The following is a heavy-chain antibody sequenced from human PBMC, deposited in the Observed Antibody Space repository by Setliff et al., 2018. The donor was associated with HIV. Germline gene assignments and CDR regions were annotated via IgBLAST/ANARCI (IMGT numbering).Heavy chain of an antibody. V-gene: IGHV4-34*01. D-gene: IGHD3-22*01. CDR1: SGSFSGYY. Sequence: TSETLSLTCAVYSGSFSGYYWSWIRQPPGKGLEWIGEINHRGSTKYNPSLKSRVTISVDTSKNQFSLKLTSVTAADTAVYYCGGSYFYDSSGFYSNNWFDPWGQGTLVTVSS. CDR2: INHRGST. J-gene: IGHJ5*02. CDR3: GGSYFYDSSGFYSNNWFDP.